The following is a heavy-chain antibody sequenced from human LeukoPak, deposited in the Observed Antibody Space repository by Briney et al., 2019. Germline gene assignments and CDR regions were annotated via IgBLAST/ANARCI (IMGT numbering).Heavy chain of an antibody. CDR3: ARGRAKRFGYSSHTQALDV. Sequence: PSETLPLTCAVYGGSFSGYYWSWIRQPPGRGLEWIGEINHSGSTNYNPSLKSRVTISVDTSKNQFSLKLSSVTAADTAVYYCARGRAKRFGYSSHTQALDVWGKGTTVTVSS. CDR1: GGSFSGYY. D-gene: IGHD6-13*01. J-gene: IGHJ6*04. CDR2: INHSGST. V-gene: IGHV4-34*01.